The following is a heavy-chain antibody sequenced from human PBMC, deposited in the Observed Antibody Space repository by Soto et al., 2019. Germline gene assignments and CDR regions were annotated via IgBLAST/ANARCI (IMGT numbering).Heavy chain of an antibody. D-gene: IGHD3-16*01. Sequence: QVQLVQSGAEVKKPGASVKVSCKASGYTFTGYFMHWVRHAPGQGLEWMGWIISNSGATKYAQNLQGRVTRSRHTSMSDSLMEMLGLKSHEPAVDYCARMGGMIIAPQRWGQVTLGT. J-gene: IGHJ4*02. CDR2: IISNSGAT. CDR3: ARMGGMIIAPQR. V-gene: IGHV1-2*02. CDR1: GYTFTGYF.